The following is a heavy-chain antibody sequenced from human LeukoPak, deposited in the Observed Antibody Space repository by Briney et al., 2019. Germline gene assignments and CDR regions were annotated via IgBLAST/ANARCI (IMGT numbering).Heavy chain of an antibody. D-gene: IGHD1-26*01. CDR1: GYTFTGYY. Sequence: ASVKVSCKASGYTFTGYYMHWVRQAPGQGLEWMGWINPNSGGTNYAQKFQGRVTMTRDTSISTAYMELSRLRSEDTAVYYCARGRGSWPHTHSHFDYWGQGTLVTVSS. V-gene: IGHV1-2*02. CDR3: ARGRGSWPHTHSHFDY. J-gene: IGHJ4*02. CDR2: INPNSGGT.